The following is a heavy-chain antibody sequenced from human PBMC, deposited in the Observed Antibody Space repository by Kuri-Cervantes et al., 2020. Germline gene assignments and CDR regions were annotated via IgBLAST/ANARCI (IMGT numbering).Heavy chain of an antibody. CDR2: IFYSGST. V-gene: IGHV4-39*07. CDR1: GGSISSYY. D-gene: IGHD3-16*01. Sequence: SETLSLTCTVSGGSISSYYWSWIRQPPGKGLEWIGSIFYSGSTYYNPSLKSRVSISVDTSKNQFSLQLSSVTAADTAVYYCARGKMIAFGGRYHFYGMDVWGQGTTVTVSS. J-gene: IGHJ6*02. CDR3: ARGKMIAFGGRYHFYGMDV.